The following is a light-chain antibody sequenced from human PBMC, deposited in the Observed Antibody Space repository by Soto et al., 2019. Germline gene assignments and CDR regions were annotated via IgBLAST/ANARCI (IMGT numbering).Light chain of an antibody. Sequence: QLVLTQPPSASETPGQRVTISCSGSSSNIESNYVYWYQQLPGTAPKLLIYRNNQRPSGVPDRFSGSKSDTSASLAISGLRSEDEADYYCATWDDSLSGWVFGGGTQLTVL. J-gene: IGLJ3*02. CDR1: SSNIESNY. V-gene: IGLV1-47*01. CDR3: ATWDDSLSGWV. CDR2: RNN.